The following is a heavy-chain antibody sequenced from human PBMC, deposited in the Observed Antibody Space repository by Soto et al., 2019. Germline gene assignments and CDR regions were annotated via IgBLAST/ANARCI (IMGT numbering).Heavy chain of an antibody. CDR3: AREISNYDFWSGSSYYGMDV. Sequence: ASVKVSCKASGYTFTGYYMHWVRQAPGQGLEWMGWINPNSGGTNYAQKFQGWVTMTRDTSISTAYMELSRLRSDDTAVYYCAREISNYDFWSGSSYYGMDVWGQGTTVTVSS. D-gene: IGHD3-3*01. CDR1: GYTFTGYY. J-gene: IGHJ6*02. V-gene: IGHV1-2*04. CDR2: INPNSGGT.